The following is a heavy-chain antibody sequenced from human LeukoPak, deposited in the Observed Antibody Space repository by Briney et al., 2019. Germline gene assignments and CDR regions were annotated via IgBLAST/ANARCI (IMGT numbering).Heavy chain of an antibody. D-gene: IGHD3-22*01. CDR2: INPSGGST. V-gene: IGHV1-46*01. J-gene: IGHJ4*02. CDR3: ARDNVAYYDSSGYYAPGDY. Sequence: ASVKVSCKASGYTFTSYYMHWVRQAPGQGLEWMGIINPSGGSTSYAQKFQGRVTMTRDMSTSTVYMELSSLRSDDTAVYYCARDNVAYYDSSGYYAPGDYWGQGTLVTVSS. CDR1: GYTFTSYY.